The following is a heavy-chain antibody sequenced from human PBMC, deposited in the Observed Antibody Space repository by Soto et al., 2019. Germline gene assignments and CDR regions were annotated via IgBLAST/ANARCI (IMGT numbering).Heavy chain of an antibody. Sequence: SVKVSCKASGGTFSSYAISWVRQAPGQGLEWMGGIIPIFGTANYAQKFQGRVTITADESTSTAYMELSSLRSEDTAVYYCARRQTVTSYYYYGMDVWGQGTTVTVSS. CDR3: ARRQTVTSYYYYGMDV. CDR1: GGTFSSYA. J-gene: IGHJ6*02. CDR2: IIPIFGTA. D-gene: IGHD4-4*01. V-gene: IGHV1-69*13.